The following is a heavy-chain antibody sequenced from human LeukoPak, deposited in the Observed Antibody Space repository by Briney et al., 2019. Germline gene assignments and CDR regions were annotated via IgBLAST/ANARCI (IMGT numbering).Heavy chain of an antibody. CDR3: AREPLYGDLPYFDY. CDR1: GYTFTSYG. D-gene: IGHD4-17*01. J-gene: IGHJ4*02. CDR2: ISAYNGNT. Sequence: GASVKVSCKASGYTFTSYGISWVRQAPGQGLEWMGWISAYNGNTNYAQKLQGRVTMTTDTSTSTAFMELRSLRSDDTAVYYCAREPLYGDLPYFDYWGQGTLVTVSS. V-gene: IGHV1-18*01.